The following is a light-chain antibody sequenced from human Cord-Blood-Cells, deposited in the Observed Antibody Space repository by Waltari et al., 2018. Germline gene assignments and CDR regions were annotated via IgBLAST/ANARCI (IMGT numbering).Light chain of an antibody. Sequence: QSALTQPRPVSGSPGQSVPIPCTGPRSAVGGLTYYPWYQQPPGKAPKLMIYDVSKRPSGVPDRFSGSKSGNTASLTISGLQAEDEADYYCCSYAGSYTWVFGGGTKLTVL. V-gene: IGLV2-11*01. CDR1: RSAVGGLTY. J-gene: IGLJ3*02. CDR3: CSYAGSYTWV. CDR2: DVS.